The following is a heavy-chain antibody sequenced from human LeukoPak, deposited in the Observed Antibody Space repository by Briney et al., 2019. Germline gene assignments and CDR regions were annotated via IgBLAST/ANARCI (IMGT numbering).Heavy chain of an antibody. V-gene: IGHV3-30-3*01. Sequence: GRSLRLSCAASGFTFSSYAMHWVRQAPGQGLEWVAVISYDGSNKYYADSVKGRFTISRDNSKNTLYLQMNSLRAEDTAVYYCARVEDYAYDYWGQGTLVTVSS. CDR2: ISYDGSNK. CDR1: GFTFSSYA. CDR3: ARVEDYAYDY. J-gene: IGHJ4*02. D-gene: IGHD4-17*01.